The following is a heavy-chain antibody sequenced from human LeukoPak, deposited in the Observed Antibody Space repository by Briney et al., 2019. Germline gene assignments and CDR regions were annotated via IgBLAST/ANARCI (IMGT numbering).Heavy chain of an antibody. D-gene: IGHD1/OR15-1a*01. CDR1: GFSFTTYA. Sequence: GGPLRLSCAASGFSFTTYAMSWVRQAPGKGLECVSGISGNGATTSYADSVKGRFTIFKDNSKNTLYLQMDSLRAEDTAVYYCGRTLYGGMGVWGQGATVTVSS. CDR3: GRTLYGGMGV. J-gene: IGHJ6*02. CDR2: ISGNGATT. V-gene: IGHV3-23*01.